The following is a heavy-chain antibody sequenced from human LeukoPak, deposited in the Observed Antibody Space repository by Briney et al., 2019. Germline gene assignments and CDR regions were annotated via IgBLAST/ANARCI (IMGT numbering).Heavy chain of an antibody. V-gene: IGHV3-30*02. Sequence: GGSLRLSCAASGFTFSTFGMHWVRQAPGKGLEWVAFILYDGSNKYYADSVKGRFTISRDNSKNTLYLQVNGLRPEDTAVYYCAKHTVLGAFDIWGQGTMVTISS. CDR1: GFTFSTFG. CDR3: AKHTVLGAFDI. CDR2: ILYDGSNK. J-gene: IGHJ3*02.